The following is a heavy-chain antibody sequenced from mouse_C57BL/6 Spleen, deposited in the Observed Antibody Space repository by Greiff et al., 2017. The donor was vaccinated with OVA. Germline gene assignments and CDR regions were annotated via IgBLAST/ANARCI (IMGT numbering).Heavy chain of an antibody. Sequence: VQLQQSGPELVKPGASVKMSCKASGYIFTDYNMHWVKQSHGKSLEWIGYINPNNGGTSYNQKFKGKATLTVNKSSSTAYMELRSLTSEDSAVYYCAFYYGNYEGVFDYWGQGTTLTVSS. V-gene: IGHV1-22*01. CDR1: GYIFTDYN. D-gene: IGHD2-1*01. CDR2: INPNNGGT. J-gene: IGHJ2*01. CDR3: AFYYGNYEGVFDY.